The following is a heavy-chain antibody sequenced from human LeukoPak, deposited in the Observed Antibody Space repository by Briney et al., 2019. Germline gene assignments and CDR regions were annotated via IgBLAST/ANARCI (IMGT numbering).Heavy chain of an antibody. J-gene: IGHJ4*02. Sequence: TGGSLRLSCAASGFTFYNYAMSWVRQAPGKGLEWVSAITGSGTDTFHADSVKGRFTISRDNSESTLYLQVNSLRAEDTATYYCAKGSSSSRPYYFDYWGQGTLVTVSS. CDR3: AKGSSSSRPYYFDY. V-gene: IGHV3-23*01. CDR1: GFTFYNYA. CDR2: ITGSGTDT. D-gene: IGHD6-6*01.